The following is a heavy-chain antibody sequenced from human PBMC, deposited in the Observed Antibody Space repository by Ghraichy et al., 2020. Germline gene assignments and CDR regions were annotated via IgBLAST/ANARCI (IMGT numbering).Heavy chain of an antibody. CDR2: ISGSGTSA. CDR1: GFTFRDYA. V-gene: IGHV3-23*01. CDR3: VKEGAVADPNL. D-gene: IGHD6-19*01. J-gene: IGHJ3*01. Sequence: LSCAVSGFTFRDYAMTWVRQAPGKGLHWVSAISGSGTSAYYADSVKGRFTISRDNSKNTLYLQMNSLRVEDTALYYCVKEGAVADPNLWGQGTMVTVSS.